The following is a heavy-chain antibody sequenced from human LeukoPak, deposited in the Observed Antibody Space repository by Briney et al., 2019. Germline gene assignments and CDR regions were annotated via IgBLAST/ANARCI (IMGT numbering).Heavy chain of an antibody. CDR1: GGTFSSYA. D-gene: IGHD3-9*01. CDR3: ARGDQPDNYDILTGYSWFDP. CDR2: IIPILGIA. J-gene: IGHJ5*02. V-gene: IGHV1-69*04. Sequence: GASVKVSCKASGGTFSSYAISWVRQAPGQGLEWMGRIIPILGIANYAQKFQGRVTITADKSTSTAYMELSSLRSEDTAVYYCARGDQPDNYDILTGYSWFDPWGQGTLVTVSS.